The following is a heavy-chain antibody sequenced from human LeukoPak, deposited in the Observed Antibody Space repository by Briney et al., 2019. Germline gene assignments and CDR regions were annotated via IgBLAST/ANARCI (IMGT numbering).Heavy chain of an antibody. Sequence: QPGGSLRLSCAASGFTFRNHWMQWVRQTPGKGLVWVSSISSDGSSTTYADSVKGRFTISRDNAKNTLYLQMNNLRAEDTAMYYCARDQRVTSRPDIDYWGQGTLVIVSS. CDR2: ISSDGSST. J-gene: IGHJ4*02. D-gene: IGHD4-11*01. V-gene: IGHV3-74*03. CDR1: GFTFRNHW. CDR3: ARDQRVTSRPDIDY.